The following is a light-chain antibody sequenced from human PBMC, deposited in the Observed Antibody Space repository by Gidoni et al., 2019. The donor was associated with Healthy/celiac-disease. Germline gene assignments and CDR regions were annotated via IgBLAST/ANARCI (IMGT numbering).Light chain of an antibody. CDR1: SSNIGSNT. CDR2: INN. CDR3: AAWDNSLNGSWV. Sequence: QSVLTHPPSASGTPVQRVTTACSGSSSNIGSNTVNCYQQLPGTAPKLLIYINNQRPSGVPDRFAGSRSGTAASLAISGLQSEDEADYYCAAWDNSLNGSWVFGGGTKLTVL. J-gene: IGLJ3*02. V-gene: IGLV1-44*01.